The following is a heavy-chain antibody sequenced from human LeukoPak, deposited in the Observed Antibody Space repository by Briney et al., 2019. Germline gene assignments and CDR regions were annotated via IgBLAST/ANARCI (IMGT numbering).Heavy chain of an antibody. V-gene: IGHV3-23*01. CDR2: ISGSGGST. Sequence: GGSLRLSCAASGFTFSSYAMSWVRQAPGKGLEWVSAISGSGGSTYYADSVKGRFTISRDNAKNSLYLQMNSLRAEDTALYHCARRTGTGTFAFDIWGQGTMVTVSS. CDR3: ARRTGTGTFAFDI. D-gene: IGHD1-1*01. CDR1: GFTFSSYA. J-gene: IGHJ3*02.